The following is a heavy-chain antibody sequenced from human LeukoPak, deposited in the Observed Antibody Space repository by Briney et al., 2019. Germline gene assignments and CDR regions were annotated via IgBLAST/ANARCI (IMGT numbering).Heavy chain of an antibody. D-gene: IGHD3-22*01. CDR2: INPNSGGT. J-gene: IGHJ4*02. V-gene: IGHV1-2*02. CDR1: GYTFTNYY. CDR3: ARVAPYDSSGVDY. Sequence: ASVKVSCKASGYTFTNYYIHWARQAPGRGLEWMGIINPNSGGTNYAQKFQGRVTMTRDTSISTAYMELSRLRSDDTAVYYCARVAPYDSSGVDYWGQGTLVTVSS.